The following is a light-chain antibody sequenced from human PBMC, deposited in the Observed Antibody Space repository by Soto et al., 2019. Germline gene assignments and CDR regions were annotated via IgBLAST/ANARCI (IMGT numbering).Light chain of an antibody. J-gene: IGKJ1*01. V-gene: IGKV1-39*01. CDR3: QQYGT. CDR2: AAS. CDR1: QYIGIY. Sequence: DIQMTQSPSSLSASVGDRVTITCRASQYIGIYLNWYQKKPGKAPKVLIHAASRVQSGVPSRFSGSGSGSDFTLTISRLEPEDFAVYYCQQYGTFGQGTKVDIK.